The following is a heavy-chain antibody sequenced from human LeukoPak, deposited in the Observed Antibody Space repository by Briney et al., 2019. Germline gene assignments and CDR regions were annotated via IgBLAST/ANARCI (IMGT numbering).Heavy chain of an antibody. D-gene: IGHD1-26*01. CDR3: ARDLSGSST. J-gene: IGHJ5*02. CDR1: GGTFSSYA. V-gene: IGHV1-69*04. Sequence: ASVKVSCKASGGTFSSYAMSWVRQAPGQGLEWMGRIIPIFGIANYAQKFQGRVTITADKSTSTAYMELSSLRSEDTAVYYCARDLSGSSTWGQGTLVTVSS. CDR2: IIPIFGIA.